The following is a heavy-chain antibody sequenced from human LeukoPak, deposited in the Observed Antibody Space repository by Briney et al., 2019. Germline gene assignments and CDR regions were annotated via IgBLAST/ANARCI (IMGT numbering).Heavy chain of an antibody. Sequence: GGSLRLSCAASGFTFSSYSMNWVRQAPGKGLEWVSYISSSSSTIYYADSVKGRFTISRDNAKNSLYLQMKSLRAEDTAVYYCARTTEDCSRTSCYQYWFDPWGQGTLVTVTS. CDR1: GFTFSSYS. J-gene: IGHJ5*02. CDR3: ARTTEDCSRTSCYQYWFDP. D-gene: IGHD2-2*01. V-gene: IGHV3-48*01. CDR2: ISSSSSTI.